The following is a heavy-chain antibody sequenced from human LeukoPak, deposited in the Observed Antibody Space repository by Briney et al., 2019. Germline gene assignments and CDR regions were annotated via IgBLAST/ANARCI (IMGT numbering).Heavy chain of an antibody. J-gene: IGHJ4*02. V-gene: IGHV4-59*08. Sequence: SETLSLTCTVSGDSISSYYWSWIRQPPGKGLEWIGYISYTGSTNYNPSLKSRVTISLDTSKNQFSLELNSVTAADTAVYYCARSSYYDRSGYQFDSWGQGALVSVSS. CDR2: ISYTGST. CDR3: ARSSYYDRSGYQFDS. CDR1: GDSISSYY. D-gene: IGHD3-22*01.